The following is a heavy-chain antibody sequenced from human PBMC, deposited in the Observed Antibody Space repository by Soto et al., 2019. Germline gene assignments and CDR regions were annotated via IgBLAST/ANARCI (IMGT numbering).Heavy chain of an antibody. Sequence: SETLSLTCTASGVSISNYYWPWIRQPPGKRLEWIGRIYYTGSTTYNHSLRSRVTFSVDTSRNQFSLRLTSVTAADTAVYFCAPSVSGGHFDYWGQGTLVTVSS. CDR2: IYYTGST. D-gene: IGHD6-25*01. J-gene: IGHJ4*02. CDR1: GVSISNYY. CDR3: APSVSGGHFDY. V-gene: IGHV4-59*01.